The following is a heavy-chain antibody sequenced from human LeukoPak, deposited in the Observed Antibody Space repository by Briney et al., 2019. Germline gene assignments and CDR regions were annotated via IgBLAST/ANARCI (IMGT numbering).Heavy chain of an antibody. CDR1: GGSFSDYY. CDR2: ISNSGNT. J-gene: IGHJ3*02. V-gene: IGHV4-34*01. D-gene: IGHD3-10*01. Sequence: ASETLSLTCAVYGGSFSDYYWTWLRQPPGKGLEWLGQISNSGNTHSTPSLKSRVTISVDTSKKQFSLKLRSATAADTALYYCARGGVAAPGAGAFDIWGQGTMVTVSS. CDR3: ARGGVAAPGAGAFDI.